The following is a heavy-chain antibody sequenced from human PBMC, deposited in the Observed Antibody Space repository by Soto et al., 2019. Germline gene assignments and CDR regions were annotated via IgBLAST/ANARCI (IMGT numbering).Heavy chain of an antibody. J-gene: IGHJ4*02. CDR1: GFSFNTYE. D-gene: IGHD1-26*01. V-gene: IGHV3-48*03. CDR2: ISSSGSTI. Sequence: EVQLVESGGGLVQPGGSRRLSCAASGFSFNTYELNWVRQAPGKGLEWVSYISSSGSTIYYQDSVKGRFTVSRDNGKNSLYLQMNSLRAEDTAVYYCAYGGSCDYWGQGTQVTVSS. CDR3: AYGGSCDY.